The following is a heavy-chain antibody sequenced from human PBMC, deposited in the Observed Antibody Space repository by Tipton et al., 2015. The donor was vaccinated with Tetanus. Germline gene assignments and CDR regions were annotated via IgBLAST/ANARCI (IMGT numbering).Heavy chain of an antibody. CDR2: IYYTAHT. CDR1: GASINAGGYL. D-gene: IGHD1-26*01. V-gene: IGHV4-31*03. J-gene: IGHJ4*02. Sequence: TLSLTCTVSGASINAGGYLWTWVRQQPGKALEWIGQIYYTAHTTYNPSLDSRVTISVDTAKNQFSLRLSSVTPADAAVYFCARGLPREPFYLDYWGQGKQVAVSS. CDR3: ARGLPREPFYLDY.